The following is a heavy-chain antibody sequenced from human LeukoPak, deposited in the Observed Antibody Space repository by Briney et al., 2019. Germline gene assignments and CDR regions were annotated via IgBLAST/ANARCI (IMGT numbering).Heavy chain of an antibody. J-gene: IGHJ5*02. CDR1: GGSISSSSYY. D-gene: IGHD3-16*01. CDR2: IYYSGST. V-gene: IGHV4-39*01. Sequence: PSETLSLTCTVSGGSISSSSYYWGWIRQPPGKGLEWIGSIYYSGSTYYNPSLKSRVTISVDMSKNQFSLKLSSVTAADTAVYYCARLGGGGYATWFDPWGQGTLVTVSS. CDR3: ARLGGGGYATWFDP.